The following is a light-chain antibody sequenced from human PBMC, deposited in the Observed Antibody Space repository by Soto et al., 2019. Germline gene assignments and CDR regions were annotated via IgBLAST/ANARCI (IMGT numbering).Light chain of an antibody. V-gene: IGLV2-14*01. CDR2: EVS. Sequence: QSVLTQPASVSGSPGQSITISCTGTSSDLGGYTYVSWYQQRPGKAPKLIIYEVSNRPSGVSHRFSGSKSGNTASLTISGLQAEDEADYYCASYTSIITLVFGGGTKLTVL. CDR1: SSDLGGYTY. J-gene: IGLJ3*02. CDR3: ASYTSIITLV.